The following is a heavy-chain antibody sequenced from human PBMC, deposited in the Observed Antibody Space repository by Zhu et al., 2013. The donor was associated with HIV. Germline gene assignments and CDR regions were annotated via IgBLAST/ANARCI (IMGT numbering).Heavy chain of an antibody. CDR1: GGTFTNYA. Sequence: QVQLVQSGAEVKKPGSSVTVSCKASGGTFTNYAISWVRQAPRPGASSGWDGSSLFWITNYAQKFQGRVTITADESTSTAYMQLRSLRSDDTAIYYCARVVSETMSGLTTYMDFWGKGPGHRL. D-gene: IGHD4-4*01. CDR3: ARVVSETMSGLTTYMDF. J-gene: IGHJ6*03. V-gene: IGHV1-69*12. CDR2: SSLFWIT.